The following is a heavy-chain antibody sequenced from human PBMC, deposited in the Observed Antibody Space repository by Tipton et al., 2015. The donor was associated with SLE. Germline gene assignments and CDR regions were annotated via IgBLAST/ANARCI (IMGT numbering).Heavy chain of an antibody. CDR1: GFTFNTYG. V-gene: IGHV3-30*02. D-gene: IGHD2-8*01. CDR2: IRYDGRIK. Sequence: GSLRLSCAASGFTFNTYGMHWVRQAPGTGLEWVARIRYDGRIKYYADSVKGRFTISRDNSKNTLDLQMNSLRADDTAVYYCARNGGALDFWGQGTMVTVSS. CDR3: ARNGGALDF. J-gene: IGHJ3*01.